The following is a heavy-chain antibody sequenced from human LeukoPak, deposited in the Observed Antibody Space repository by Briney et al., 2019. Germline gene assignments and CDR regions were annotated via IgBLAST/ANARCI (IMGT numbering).Heavy chain of an antibody. J-gene: IGHJ6*02. Sequence: ASVKVSCKASGYTFTSYGISWVRQAPGQGLEWMGWINPNSGGTNYAQKFQGRVTMTRDTSISTAYMELSRLRSDDTAVYYCATDPGEIVPAAKGPRGDYCYGMDVWGQGTTVTVSS. CDR3: ATDPGEIVPAAKGPRGDYCYGMDV. V-gene: IGHV1-2*02. CDR1: GYTFTSYG. CDR2: INPNSGGT. D-gene: IGHD2-2*01.